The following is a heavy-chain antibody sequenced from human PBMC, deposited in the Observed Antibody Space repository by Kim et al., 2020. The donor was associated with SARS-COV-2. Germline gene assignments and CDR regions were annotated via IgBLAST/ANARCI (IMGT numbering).Heavy chain of an antibody. J-gene: IGHJ4*02. V-gene: IGHV3-9*01. CDR3: AKDLELEYSSSSTLDY. D-gene: IGHD6-6*01. Sequence: SVKVRLNISRDNAEKYLYLQMNSLRTEDTALYYCAKDLELEYSSSSTLDYWGQGTQVTVSS.